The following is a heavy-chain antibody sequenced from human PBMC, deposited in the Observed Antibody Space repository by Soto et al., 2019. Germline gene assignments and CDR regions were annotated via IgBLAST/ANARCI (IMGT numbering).Heavy chain of an antibody. V-gene: IGHV2-5*02. CDR2: AYWDDDN. CDR3: AHRRGGYNWDDAHFDY. D-gene: IGHD1-20*01. CDR1: GFSLSTTGVG. J-gene: IGHJ4*02. Sequence: QITLKESGPTLVKPTQTLTLTCSFSGFSLSTTGVGVGWIRQPPGKALEWLGFAYWDDDNRYSPSLKGRLTITKDTSGNQVVLTMTNMDPVDTATYFCAHRRGGYNWDDAHFDYWGQGTLVTVSS.